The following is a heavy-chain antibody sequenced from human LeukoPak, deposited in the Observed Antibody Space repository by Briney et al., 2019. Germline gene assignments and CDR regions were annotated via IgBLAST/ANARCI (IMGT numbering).Heavy chain of an antibody. CDR1: GGSFSGYY. CDR3: ARRRYYGSGSHYYYYYYGMDV. CDR2: INHSGST. D-gene: IGHD3-10*01. V-gene: IGHV4-34*01. J-gene: IGHJ6*02. Sequence: PSETLSLTCAVYGGSFSGYYWSWIRQPPGKGLEWIGEINHSGSTNYNPSLKSGVTISVDTSKTQFSLKMSSVTAAETAVYYCARRRYYGSGSHYYYYYYGMDVWGQGTTVTVSS.